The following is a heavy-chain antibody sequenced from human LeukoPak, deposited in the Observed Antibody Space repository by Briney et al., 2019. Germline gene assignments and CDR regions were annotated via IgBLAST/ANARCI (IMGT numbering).Heavy chain of an antibody. CDR3: ARGGVYGSGSYYFDY. V-gene: IGHV4-4*02. Sequence: SGTLSLTCAVSGGSISSSTWWSWVRQPPGKGLEWIEEIYHSGSTNYNPSLKSRVTISVDKSKNPFSLKLSSVTAADTAVYYCARGGVYGSGSYYFDYWGQGTLVTVSS. D-gene: IGHD3-10*01. CDR1: GGSISSSTW. J-gene: IGHJ4*02. CDR2: IYHSGST.